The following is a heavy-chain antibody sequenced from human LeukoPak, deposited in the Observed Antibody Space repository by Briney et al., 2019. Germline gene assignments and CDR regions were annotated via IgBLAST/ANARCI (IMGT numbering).Heavy chain of an antibody. V-gene: IGHV3-15*01. Sequence: GGSLTLSCAASGFTFTNAWMTWARQAPGKGLEWVGRIKNQVDGGRTDYPAPVKGRFTISRDDSKDILYLQMNSLKTEDTGVYYCTREGRDSSGWYGAFDIWGQGTMVTVSS. D-gene: IGHD6-19*01. CDR2: IKNQVDGGRT. CDR1: GFTFTNAW. CDR3: TREGRDSSGWYGAFDI. J-gene: IGHJ3*02.